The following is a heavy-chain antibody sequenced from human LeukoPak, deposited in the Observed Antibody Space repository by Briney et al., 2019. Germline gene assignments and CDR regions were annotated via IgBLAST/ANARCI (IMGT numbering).Heavy chain of an antibody. CDR3: AKTYYYDSGSY. D-gene: IGHD3-10*01. CDR1: GGSISSYY. CDR2: IKQDGSEK. V-gene: IGHV3-7*01. J-gene: IGHJ4*02. Sequence: ETLSLTCTVSGGSISSYYWSWIRQPPGKGLEWVANIKQDGSEKYYVDSVKGRFTISRDNANNSLYLQMNSLRAEDTAVYYCAKTYYYDSGSYWGQGTLVTVSS.